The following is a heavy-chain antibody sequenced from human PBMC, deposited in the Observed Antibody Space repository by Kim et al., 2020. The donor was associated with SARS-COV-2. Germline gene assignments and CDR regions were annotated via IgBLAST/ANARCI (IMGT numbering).Heavy chain of an antibody. V-gene: IGHV1-18*01. Sequence: TNYAQKLKGRLTMTTDTATSTVYMELRSLRSDDAAIYYCASSGPSITGFDYWGQGTLVTVSS. D-gene: IGHD1-20*01. CDR3: ASSGPSITGFDY. CDR2: T. J-gene: IGHJ4*02.